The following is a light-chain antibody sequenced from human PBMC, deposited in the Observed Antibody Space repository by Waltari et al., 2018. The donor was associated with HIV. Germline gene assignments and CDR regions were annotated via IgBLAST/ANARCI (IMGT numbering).Light chain of an antibody. CDR2: ENN. V-gene: IGLV1-51*01. Sequence: QSVLTQPPSVSAAPGQKVTISCSGGSSTIGNNYVSWYQQLPGTAPKLLIYENNKRPSGIPDRFSGSKSGTSATLGITGLQTGDEADYYCGTWDNSLAVGDFGTGTKVIVL. CDR3: GTWDNSLAVGD. J-gene: IGLJ1*01. CDR1: SSTIGNNY.